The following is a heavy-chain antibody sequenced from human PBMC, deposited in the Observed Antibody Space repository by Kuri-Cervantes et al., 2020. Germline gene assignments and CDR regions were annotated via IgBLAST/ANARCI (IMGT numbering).Heavy chain of an antibody. CDR2: IYYSGST. CDR3: ARGVSSWLDYYYYYYMDV. V-gene: IGHV4-61*01. Sequence: SETLSLTFALSGSSVSSIYYWSWIRQPPGKGLEWIGYIYYSGSTNYNPSLKSRVTISVDTSKNQFSLKLSSVTAAGTAVYYCARGVSSWLDYYYYYYMDVWGKGTTVTVSS. CDR1: GSSVSSIYY. J-gene: IGHJ6*03. D-gene: IGHD6-13*01.